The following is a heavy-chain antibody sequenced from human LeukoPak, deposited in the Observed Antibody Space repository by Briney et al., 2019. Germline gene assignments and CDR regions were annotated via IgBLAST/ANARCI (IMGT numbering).Heavy chain of an antibody. Sequence: SETLSLTCTVSGGSISSSIYSWGWIRQPPGKGLEWIGSIYYSGRTYYNPSLKSRVTMSVDTSNNQFSLQLSSVTAADTALYYCARDYGGWYYFDYWGQGTLVTVSS. D-gene: IGHD6-19*01. J-gene: IGHJ4*02. V-gene: IGHV4-39*07. CDR3: ARDYGGWYYFDY. CDR1: GGSISSSIYS. CDR2: IYYSGRT.